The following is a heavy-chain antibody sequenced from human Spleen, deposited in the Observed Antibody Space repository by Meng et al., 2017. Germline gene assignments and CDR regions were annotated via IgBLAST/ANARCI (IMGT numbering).Heavy chain of an antibody. CDR2: MNPTSGNT. CDR1: GNTFTSSD. CDR3: ARMYGSSWSATFDY. J-gene: IGHJ4*02. D-gene: IGHD6-13*01. Sequence: QGQLVQAGAEVKKPGASVKVSCKASGNTFTSSDISWVRQAPGQGPEFMGWMNPTSGNTGYAQKFQGRVTMTRDTSISTAHMELSSLRSEDTAVYYCARMYGSSWSATFDYWGQGTLVTVSS. V-gene: IGHV1-8*01.